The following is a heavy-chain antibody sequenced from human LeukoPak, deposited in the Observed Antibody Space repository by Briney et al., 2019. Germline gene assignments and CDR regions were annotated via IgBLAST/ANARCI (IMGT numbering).Heavy chain of an antibody. CDR3: ASSGAGTIDY. J-gene: IGHJ4*02. V-gene: IGHV4-39*01. D-gene: IGHD1-26*01. Sequence: PSETLSLTCTVSGGSISSSSYYWGWIRQPPGKGLEWIGSIYYSGSTYYNPSLKSRVTISVDTSKNQFSLKLSSVTAADTAVYYCASSGAGTIDYWGQGTLVTVSS. CDR1: GGSISSSSYY. CDR2: IYYSGST.